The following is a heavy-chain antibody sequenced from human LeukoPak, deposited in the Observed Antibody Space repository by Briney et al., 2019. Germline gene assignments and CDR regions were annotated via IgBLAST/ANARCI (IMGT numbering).Heavy chain of an antibody. CDR1: GYTFTGYY. CDR3: AGSFGSGSYYHFDY. Sequence: GASVKVSCKASGYTFTGYYIHWVRQAPGQGLEWMGWINPNSGGTNSAQKFQGRVTMTRDTSVSTAYMDLSRLIPDDTAVYYCAGSFGSGSYYHFDYWGQGTLVTVSS. D-gene: IGHD3-10*01. J-gene: IGHJ4*02. CDR2: INPNSGGT. V-gene: IGHV1-2*02.